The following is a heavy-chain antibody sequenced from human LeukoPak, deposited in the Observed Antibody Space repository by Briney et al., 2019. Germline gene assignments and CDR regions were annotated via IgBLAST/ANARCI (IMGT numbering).Heavy chain of an antibody. V-gene: IGHV3-30*18. D-gene: IGHD6-19*01. CDR1: GFTFSSYG. Sequence: GGSLRLSCAASGFTFSSYGMHWVRQGPGKGLEWVAVISYDGSNKDYADSVKGRFTISRDNSKNTLYLQMNSLRAEDTAVYYCAKGRYSSGWNWYFYLWGRGTLVTVSS. CDR2: ISYDGSNK. J-gene: IGHJ2*01. CDR3: AKGRYSSGWNWYFYL.